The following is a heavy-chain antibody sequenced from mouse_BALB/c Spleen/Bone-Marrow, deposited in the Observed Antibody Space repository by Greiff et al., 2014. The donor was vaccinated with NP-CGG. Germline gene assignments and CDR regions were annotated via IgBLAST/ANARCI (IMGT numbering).Heavy chain of an antibody. J-gene: IGHJ2*01. CDR1: GFTFSNYW. CDR2: IRLTSNNYAT. CDR3: TVNENDFDD. V-gene: IGHV6-6*02. Sequence: EVQLQQSGGGLVKPGGSMKLSCVASGFTFSNYWMNWVSQSPEKGLEWVAEIRLTSNNYATHYAESVKVRFTMSRDDSKSSGYRQMNNIRSENTGIYYCTVNENDFDDWGQGTTLTVSS.